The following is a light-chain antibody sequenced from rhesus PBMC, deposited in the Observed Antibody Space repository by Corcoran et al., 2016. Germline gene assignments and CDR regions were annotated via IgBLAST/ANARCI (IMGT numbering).Light chain of an antibody. J-gene: IGKJ1*01. CDR1: QSVGST. Sequence: EIVMTQSPATLSLSPGERATLSCRASQSVGSTLAWYQQKPGQAPRLFVYYASSRATGIPDRFSASGAGTEFTLTISSLDPDGVGVSYCQKYNDWPRAFGQGTKVEIK. V-gene: IGKV3-42*02. CDR2: YAS. CDR3: QKYNDWPRA.